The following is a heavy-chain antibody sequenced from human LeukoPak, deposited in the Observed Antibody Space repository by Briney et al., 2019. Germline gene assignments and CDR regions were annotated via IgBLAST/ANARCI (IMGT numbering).Heavy chain of an antibody. D-gene: IGHD5-12*01. J-gene: IGHJ4*02. CDR2: IWYDGSNK. CDR1: GFTFTSYG. Sequence: GGSLRLSCAASGFTFTSYGMHWVRQAPGKGLDWVAVIWYDGSNKYYVDSVKGRFTISRDNSKNTLYLQMNSLRAEDTAVYYCARGGSGYDFDFWGQGTLVTVSS. V-gene: IGHV3-33*01. CDR3: ARGGSGYDFDF.